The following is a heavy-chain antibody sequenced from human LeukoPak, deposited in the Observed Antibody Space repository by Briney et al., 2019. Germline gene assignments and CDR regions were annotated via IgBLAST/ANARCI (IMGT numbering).Heavy chain of an antibody. Sequence: ESLKGRFTISRDNPKSTLYLQMNSLRAEDTAVYYCAKADRGYCSTTSCHFDYWGQGTLVTVSS. CDR3: AKADRGYCSTTSCHFDY. J-gene: IGHJ4*02. V-gene: IGHV3-30*02. D-gene: IGHD2-2*03.